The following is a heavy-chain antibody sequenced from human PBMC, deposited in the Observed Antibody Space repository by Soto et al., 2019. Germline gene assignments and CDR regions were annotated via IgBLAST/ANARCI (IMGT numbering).Heavy chain of an antibody. CDR1: GFTFNSYW. Sequence: EVQLAESGGGLVQPGGSLRLSCAASGFTFNSYWMHWVRQVPGKGLVWVSRINNDGSTTNYADSVKGRFTISRDNARNTVNLQMNSLRADDTALYYCVRGVIAANCLDSWGQGTLVTVSS. J-gene: IGHJ4*02. CDR2: INNDGSTT. V-gene: IGHV3-74*01. CDR3: VRGVIAANCLDS. D-gene: IGHD2-15*01.